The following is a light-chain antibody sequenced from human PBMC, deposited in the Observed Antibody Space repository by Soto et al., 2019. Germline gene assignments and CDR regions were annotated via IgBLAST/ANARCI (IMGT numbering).Light chain of an antibody. V-gene: IGKV1-5*03. J-gene: IGKJ3*01. CDR2: RAS. CDR3: QHYDSYSGT. CDR1: QSINSW. Sequence: DIQMTQSPSTLSASVGDRVTITCRASQSINSWLAWYQQKQGKAPSLLIYRASSLEGGVPSRFSCSGSGAEFTLTISSLQPDDFATYYCQHYDSYSGTFGPGTKVDIK.